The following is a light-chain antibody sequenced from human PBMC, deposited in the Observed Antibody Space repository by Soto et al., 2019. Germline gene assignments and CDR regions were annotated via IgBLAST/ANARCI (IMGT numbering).Light chain of an antibody. Sequence: QSALTQPASVSGSPGQSITISCTGSSSDVGSYNLVSWHQQYPGKAPKLMIYEGSKRPSGVSNRFSGSKSGNTASLTISGVHAEDEAYYYCCSYAGRSTLVFGGGTKLTVL. CDR2: EGS. CDR3: CSYAGRSTLV. J-gene: IGLJ3*02. CDR1: SSDVGSYNL. V-gene: IGLV2-23*01.